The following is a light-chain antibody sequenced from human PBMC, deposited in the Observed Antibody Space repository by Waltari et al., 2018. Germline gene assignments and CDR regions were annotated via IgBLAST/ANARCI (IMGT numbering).Light chain of an antibody. Sequence: SYDLTQSPSLSVSPGQTARLTCGGDKLGSEVVNWYQHKPPQAPVLVVYGDIERPSGIPERFTGSKSGNTATLTITRVAAGDEADYYCQLWNIHSDHYIFGPGT. CDR1: KLGSEV. CDR3: QLWNIHSDHYI. V-gene: IGLV3-21*02. J-gene: IGLJ1*01. CDR2: GDI.